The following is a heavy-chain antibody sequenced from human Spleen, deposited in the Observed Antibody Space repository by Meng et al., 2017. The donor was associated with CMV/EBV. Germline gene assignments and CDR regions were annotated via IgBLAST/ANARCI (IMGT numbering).Heavy chain of an antibody. J-gene: IGHJ4*02. Sequence: GESLKISCAASGFTFTNYAMSWVRQAPGKGLEWVAVIGFDGSSKYYADSVKGRFTISRDNSKSTVHLQMSSLRAEDTAVYYCARPLHDILTGYYKAVFDQWGQGTRVTVSS. CDR1: GFTFTNYA. CDR2: IGFDGSSK. D-gene: IGHD3-9*01. V-gene: IGHV3-30*03. CDR3: ARPLHDILTGYYKAVFDQ.